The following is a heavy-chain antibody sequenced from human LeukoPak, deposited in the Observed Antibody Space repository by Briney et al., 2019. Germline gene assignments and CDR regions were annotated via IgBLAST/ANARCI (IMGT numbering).Heavy chain of an antibody. J-gene: IGHJ1*01. CDR3: AKDLYSSSKKYFHH. D-gene: IGHD6-13*01. CDR1: GFTFDDYA. Sequence: PGRSLTLSCVVSGFTFDDYAMHWLRQAPGKGLEWVSGISWKSGSIDYADSVKGRFTISRDNAKNSLYLQMNSLRAEDTALYYCAKDLYSSSKKYFHHWGQGTLVTVSS. CDR2: ISWKSGSI. V-gene: IGHV3-9*01.